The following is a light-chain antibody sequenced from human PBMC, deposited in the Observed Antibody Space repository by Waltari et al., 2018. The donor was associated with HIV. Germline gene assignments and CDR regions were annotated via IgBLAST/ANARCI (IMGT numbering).Light chain of an antibody. Sequence: QSVLTQPPPASGTPGQRVTFSCSGRSSNIGSNHADWYQKLPGPAPRLLIYNNNQRPSGVPDRFSGSKSGTSASLAISGLQSEDEADYYCAAWDDSLNGHVLFGGGTKLTVL. CDR1: SSNIGSNH. V-gene: IGLV1-44*01. CDR2: NNN. J-gene: IGLJ2*01. CDR3: AAWDDSLNGHVL.